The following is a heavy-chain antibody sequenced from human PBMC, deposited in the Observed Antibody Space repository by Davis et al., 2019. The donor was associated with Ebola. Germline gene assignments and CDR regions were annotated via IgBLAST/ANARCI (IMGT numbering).Heavy chain of an antibody. CDR3: AKGSGSSWSESGLRFDP. Sequence: GESLKISCAASGFTFSSYAMSWFRQAPGKGLEWVSAISGSGGSTYYADSVKGRFTISRDNSKNTLYLQMNSLRAEDTAVYYCAKGSGSSWSESGLRFDPWGQGTLVTVSS. CDR1: GFTFSSYA. CDR2: ISGSGGST. D-gene: IGHD6-13*01. V-gene: IGHV3-23*01. J-gene: IGHJ5*02.